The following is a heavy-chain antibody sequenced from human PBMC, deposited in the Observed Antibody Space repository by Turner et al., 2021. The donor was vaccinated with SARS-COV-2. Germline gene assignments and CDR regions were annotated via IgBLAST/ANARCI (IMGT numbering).Heavy chain of an antibody. CDR1: GFTFSRNG. D-gene: IGHD1-1*01. V-gene: IGHV3-30*03. Sequence: QVQLVESGGGVVQPGRSLRLSCAASGFTFSRNGMHWVRQAPGKWLEWVAVISYDGSNKYYADSVKGRFTISRDNSKNSLYLQMNSLRAEDTAVYYCARVGTKGSTEQWGQGTLVTVSS. CDR2: ISYDGSNK. CDR3: ARVGTKGSTEQ. J-gene: IGHJ4*02.